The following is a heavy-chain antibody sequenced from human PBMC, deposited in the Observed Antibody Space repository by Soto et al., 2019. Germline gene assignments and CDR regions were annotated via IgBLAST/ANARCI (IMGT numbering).Heavy chain of an antibody. V-gene: IGHV1-8*01. Sequence: ASVKVSCKASGYSFTNNYVTWVLQATGQGLEWMGWMNPGSGDTGYAQKFQGRVTMTRDISIATAYMELSSLRSGDTAIYYCARMATFGSLNWFDPWGQGTLVTVSS. J-gene: IGHJ5*02. D-gene: IGHD3-16*01. CDR1: GYSFTNNY. CDR3: ARMATFGSLNWFDP. CDR2: MNPGSGDT.